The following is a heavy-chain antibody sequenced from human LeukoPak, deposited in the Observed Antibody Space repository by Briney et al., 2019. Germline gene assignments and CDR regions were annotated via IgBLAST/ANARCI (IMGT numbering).Heavy chain of an antibody. D-gene: IGHD3-9*01. CDR1: GYTLTELS. Sequence: ASVKVSCKVSGYTLTELSMHWVRQARGKGLEWMGGFDPEDGETIYAQKFQGRVTMTEDTSTDTAYMELSSLRSEDTAVYYCATEGILTGYTWFDPWGQGTLVTVSS. CDR2: FDPEDGET. J-gene: IGHJ5*02. V-gene: IGHV1-24*01. CDR3: ATEGILTGYTWFDP.